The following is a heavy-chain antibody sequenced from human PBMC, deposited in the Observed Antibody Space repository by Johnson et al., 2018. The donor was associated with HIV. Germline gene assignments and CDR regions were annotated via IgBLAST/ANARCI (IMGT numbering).Heavy chain of an antibody. Sequence: VQLVESGGGLVQPGGSLRLSCAASGFTVSSYYMTWVRQAPGKGLEWVSVFFGGDGTYYADSVRGRFIISRDNSKNTLYLQMNSLRAEDTAVYYCARACRDGYTCDVYDIWGQGTMVTVSS. J-gene: IGHJ3*02. CDR3: ARACRDGYTCDVYDI. V-gene: IGHV3-66*01. CDR1: GFTVSSYY. D-gene: IGHD5-24*01. CDR2: FFGGDGT.